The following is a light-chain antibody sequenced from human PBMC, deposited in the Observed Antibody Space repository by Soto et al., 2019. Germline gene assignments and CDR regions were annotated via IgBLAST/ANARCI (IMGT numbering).Light chain of an antibody. CDR3: QQSHSIPGT. Sequence: DIQMTQSPSSLSASVGDRVTITCRASESISSYLHWYQQKPGKAPKLLIYAASSLQSGVPSRFSGSGSGTDFSLTINGLQPEDLATYYCQQSHSIPGTFGQGTKVDI. CDR2: AAS. CDR1: ESISSY. J-gene: IGKJ1*01. V-gene: IGKV1-39*01.